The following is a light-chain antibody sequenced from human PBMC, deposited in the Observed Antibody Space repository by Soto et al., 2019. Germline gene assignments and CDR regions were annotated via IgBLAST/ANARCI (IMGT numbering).Light chain of an antibody. CDR3: QQYGGSPSYT. Sequence: EIVLTQSPGTLSLSPGEGATLSCRASQSISSIYLAWYQQKPGQAPRLLIYGASSRATGIPDRFSGSGSGTDFTLTISRLEPEDFAVYYCQQYGGSPSYTFGQGTKLEIK. CDR2: GAS. CDR1: QSISSIY. J-gene: IGKJ2*01. V-gene: IGKV3-20*01.